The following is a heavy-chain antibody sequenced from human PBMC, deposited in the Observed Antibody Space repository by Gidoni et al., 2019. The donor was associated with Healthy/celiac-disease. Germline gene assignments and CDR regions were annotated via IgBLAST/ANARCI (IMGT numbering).Heavy chain of an antibody. CDR2: IYSGGST. D-gene: IGHD1-26*01. CDR1: GFTVSSNY. CDR3: ARVLGAVALADWFDP. J-gene: IGHJ5*02. V-gene: IGHV3-53*01. Sequence: EVQLVESGGGLIQPGGSLRLSCAASGFTVSSNYMSWVRQAPGKGLEWVSVIYSGGSTYYADSVKGRFTISRDNSKNTLYLQMNSLRAEDTAVYYCARVLGAVALADWFDPWGQGTLVTVSS.